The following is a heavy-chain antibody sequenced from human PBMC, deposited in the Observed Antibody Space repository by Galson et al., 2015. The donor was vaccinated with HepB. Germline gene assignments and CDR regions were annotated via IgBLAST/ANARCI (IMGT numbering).Heavy chain of an antibody. Sequence: SLRLSCAASGFTFSSYGMHWVRQAPGKGLEWVAVISYDGSNKYYADSVKGRFTISRDNSKNTLYLQMNSLRAEDTAVYYCAKDEGYCTNGVCYKADPYYYGMDVWGQGTTVTVSS. CDR3: AKDEGYCTNGVCYKADPYYYGMDV. V-gene: IGHV3-30*18. J-gene: IGHJ6*02. CDR2: ISYDGSNK. CDR1: GFTFSSYG. D-gene: IGHD2-8*01.